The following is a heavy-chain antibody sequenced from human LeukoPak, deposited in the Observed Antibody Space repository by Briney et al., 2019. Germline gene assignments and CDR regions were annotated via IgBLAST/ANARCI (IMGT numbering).Heavy chain of an antibody. CDR2: IIPIFGTA. J-gene: IGHJ5*02. Sequence: GASVKASCKASGGTFSSYAISWVRQAPGQGLEWMGGIIPIFGTANYAQKFQGRVTITADESTSTAYMELSSLRSEDTAVYYCAREVVAACFDPWGQGTLVTVSS. D-gene: IGHD2-15*01. V-gene: IGHV1-69*13. CDR1: GGTFSSYA. CDR3: AREVVAACFDP.